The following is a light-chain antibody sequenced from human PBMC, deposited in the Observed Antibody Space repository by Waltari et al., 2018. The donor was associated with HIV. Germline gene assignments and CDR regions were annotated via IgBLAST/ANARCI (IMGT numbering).Light chain of an antibody. CDR2: DNN. Sequence: QSVLTQPPSVSAAPGQTVTISCSGSSSNIGNNYVSCYQHLPGTAPKLLIYDNNKRPSGIPDRFSGSKSGTSATLGITGLQTGDEADYYCGTWDSSLSAGWVFGGGTKLTVL. J-gene: IGLJ3*02. CDR3: GTWDSSLSAGWV. CDR1: SSNIGNNY. V-gene: IGLV1-51*01.